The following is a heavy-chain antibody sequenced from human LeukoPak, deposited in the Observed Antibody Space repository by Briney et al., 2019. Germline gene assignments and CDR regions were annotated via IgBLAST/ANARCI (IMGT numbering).Heavy chain of an antibody. D-gene: IGHD1-1*01. J-gene: IGHJ4*02. CDR3: AREAPICRNADCRTGFDY. CDR1: GFNFNNYD. V-gene: IGHV3-30*02. CDR2: IKFHGHET. Sequence: GGSLTLSCVVSGFNFNNYDLHWVRQAPGKGLEWVAFIKFHGHETFYADSVEGRFTFSRDNSRNTAYLQMNSLRSEDTAVYYCAREAPICRNADCRTGFDYWGQGTLVAASS.